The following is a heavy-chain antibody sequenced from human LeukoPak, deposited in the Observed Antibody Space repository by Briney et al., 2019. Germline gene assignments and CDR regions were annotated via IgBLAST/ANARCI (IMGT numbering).Heavy chain of an antibody. D-gene: IGHD3-10*01. J-gene: IGHJ4*02. CDR3: ARLATYYYGSMTYYFFEH. V-gene: IGHV4-59*03. Sequence: SETLSLTCTVSGGSISSYYWSWIRQPPGKGLEWIGYIYYSGSTNYNPSLKSRVTISVDTSKRQLSLDLSSLTAADTAIFYCARLATYYYGSMTYYFFEHWGQGLQVTVSS. CDR1: GGSISSYY. CDR2: IYYSGST.